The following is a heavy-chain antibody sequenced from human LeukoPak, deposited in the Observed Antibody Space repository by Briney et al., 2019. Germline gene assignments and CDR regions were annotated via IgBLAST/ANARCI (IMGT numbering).Heavy chain of an antibody. CDR3: ARAITMVRGVTGPGWFDP. CDR2: IYHSGST. V-gene: IGHV4-30-2*01. D-gene: IGHD3-10*01. CDR1: GGSISSGGYS. Sequence: SETLSLTCAVSGGSISSGGYSWSWIRQPPGKGLEWIGYIYHSGSTYYNPSPKSRVTISVDRSKNQFSLKLSSVTAADTAVYYCARAITMVRGVTGPGWFDPWGQGTLVTVSS. J-gene: IGHJ5*02.